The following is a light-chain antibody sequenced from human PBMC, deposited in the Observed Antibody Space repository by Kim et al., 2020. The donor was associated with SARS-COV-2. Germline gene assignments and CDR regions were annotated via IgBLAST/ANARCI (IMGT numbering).Light chain of an antibody. CDR2: LGS. J-gene: IGKJ4*01. CDR3: MQALQTPVT. Sequence: DIVMTQSPLSLPVTPGEPASIPCRSSQSLLHSNGYNYLDWYLQKPGQSPQLLIYLGSNRASGVPDRFSGSGSGTDFTLKISRVEAEDVGVYYCMQALQTPVTFGGGTKVDIK. CDR1: QSLLHSNGYNY. V-gene: IGKV2-28*01.